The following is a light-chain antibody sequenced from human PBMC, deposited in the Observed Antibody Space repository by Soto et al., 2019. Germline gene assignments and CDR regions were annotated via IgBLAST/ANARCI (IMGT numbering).Light chain of an antibody. V-gene: IGKV3-11*01. J-gene: IGKJ5*01. Sequence: EIVLTQSPATLSLSPGERATLSCRASQTFSSHLAWYQQKPGQAPRLLIYDASKRATGIPARFSGRGSGTHFTLTISSLEPEAFAVYYCQQRSNWPPVITFGQGTRLEIK. CDR3: QQRSNWPPVIT. CDR1: QTFSSH. CDR2: DAS.